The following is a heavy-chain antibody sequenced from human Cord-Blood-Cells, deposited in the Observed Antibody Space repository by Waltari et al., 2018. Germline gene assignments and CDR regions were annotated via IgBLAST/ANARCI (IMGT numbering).Heavy chain of an antibody. CDR2: IYYSGST. CDR3: ARGWYSSGWYYFDY. J-gene: IGHJ4*02. CDR1: GGSISSYY. Sequence: QVQLQESGPGLVKPSETLSLTCTVSGGSISSYYWSWIRQPPGKGLEWIGYIYYSGSTNYNPPLKSRVTISVDTSKNQFSLKLSSVTAADTAVYYRARGWYSSGWYYFDYWGQGTLVTVSS. V-gene: IGHV4-59*01. D-gene: IGHD6-19*01.